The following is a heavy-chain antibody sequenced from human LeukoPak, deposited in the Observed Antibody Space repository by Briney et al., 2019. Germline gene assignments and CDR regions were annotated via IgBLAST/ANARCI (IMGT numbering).Heavy chain of an antibody. Sequence: PGGSLRLSCAASGFTFSSYTMHWVRQAPGKGLHWVTLISYDGSTKYYADSVKGRFTISRDNSKNTLYLQMNSLRGDDTAVYYCARSLLSSSWLPDLDYYLDYWGQGTLVTVSS. D-gene: IGHD6-13*01. J-gene: IGHJ4*02. CDR3: ARSLLSSSWLPDLDYYLDY. CDR1: GFTFSSYT. V-gene: IGHV3-30-3*01. CDR2: ISYDGSTK.